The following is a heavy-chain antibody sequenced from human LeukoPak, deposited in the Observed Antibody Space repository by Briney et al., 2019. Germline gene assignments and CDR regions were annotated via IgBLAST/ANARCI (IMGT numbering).Heavy chain of an antibody. J-gene: IGHJ1*01. Sequence: PGGSPRLSCAASEFPFSSYAMSWVRQAPGKGLEWVSAISAGGGSTYYADSVKGRFTISRDNSKNTLYLQMNSLGAEDTAVYYCAKGSILVAGRLYFQHWGQGTLVTVSS. V-gene: IGHV3-23*01. CDR2: ISAGGGST. CDR3: AKGSILVAGRLYFQH. D-gene: IGHD6-13*01. CDR1: EFPFSSYA.